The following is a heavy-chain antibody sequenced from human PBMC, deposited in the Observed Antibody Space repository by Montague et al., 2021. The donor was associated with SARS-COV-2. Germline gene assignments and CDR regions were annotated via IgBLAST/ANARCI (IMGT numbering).Heavy chain of an antibody. CDR3: ARVTLGGRDGRTRQYDGLDS. D-gene: IGHD3-16*01. J-gene: IGHJ4*02. V-gene: IGHV4-59*01. CDR2: VHDIESS. Sequence: SETLSLTCTVSGGFISRYFWNWIRQTPGKGLEWMGNVHDIESSIYNPSXXSRITILLDTPKNQFSLRLNAVTAADTAVYYCARVTLGGRDGRTRQYDGLDSWGQGILVTVSS. CDR1: GGFISRYF.